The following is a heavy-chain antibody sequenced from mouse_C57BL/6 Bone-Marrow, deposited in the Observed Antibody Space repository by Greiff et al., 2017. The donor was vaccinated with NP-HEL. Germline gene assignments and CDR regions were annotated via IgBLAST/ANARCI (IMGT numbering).Heavy chain of an antibody. CDR2: IHPNSGST. Sequence: QVQLQQPGAELVKPGASVKLSCKASGYTFTSYWMHWVKQRPGQGLEWIGMIHPNSGSTYYNEKFKSKATLTVDKSSSTAYMQISSLTSEDSAVYDGESWLRRYDDYYEDYWGQGTTLTVSS. CDR1: GYTFTSYW. D-gene: IGHD2-3*01. J-gene: IGHJ2*01. CDR3: ESWLRRYDDYYEDY. V-gene: IGHV1-64*01.